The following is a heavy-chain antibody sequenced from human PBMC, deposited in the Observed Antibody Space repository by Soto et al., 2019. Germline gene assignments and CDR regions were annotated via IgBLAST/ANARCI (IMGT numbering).Heavy chain of an antibody. V-gene: IGHV2-26*01. CDR2: IFSNDEK. Sequence: ESGPTLVNPTETLTLTCTVSGFSLSNARMGVSWIRQPPGKALEWLAHIFSNDEKSYSTSLKSRLTISKDTSKSQVVLTMTNMDPVDTATYYCARIPLWEQQLDLGAFDIWGQGTMVTVSS. J-gene: IGHJ3*02. CDR1: GFSLSNARMG. CDR3: ARIPLWEQQLDLGAFDI. D-gene: IGHD6-13*01.